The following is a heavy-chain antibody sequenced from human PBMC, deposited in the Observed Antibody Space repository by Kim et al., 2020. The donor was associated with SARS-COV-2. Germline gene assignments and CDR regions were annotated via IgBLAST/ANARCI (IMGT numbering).Heavy chain of an antibody. V-gene: IGHV3-7*01. CDR1: GFTFSSYW. CDR3: AKAPRSTRRAGFDP. Sequence: GGSLRLSCAASGFTFSSYWMSWVRQTPGKGLQWVANINQDGSEKSYLDSVKGRFTISRDNAKNSLYLQMNSLRGDDTAVYYCAKAPRSTRRAGFDPWGQGTLVTVSS. CDR2: INQDGSEK. D-gene: IGHD2-2*01. J-gene: IGHJ5*02.